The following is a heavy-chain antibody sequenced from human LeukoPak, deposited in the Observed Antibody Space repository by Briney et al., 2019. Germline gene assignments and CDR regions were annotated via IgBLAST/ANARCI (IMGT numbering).Heavy chain of an antibody. CDR2: ISSLSSKI. CDR3: ARDRGYGYLFDY. Sequence: GGSLRLSCAASGFTFSSHNMNWVRQAPGKGLEWVSYISSLSSKIYYADSVKGRFTISRDNAKNTLYLQMNSLRAEDTAVYYCARDRGYGYLFDYWGQGTLVTVSS. CDR1: GFTFSSHN. D-gene: IGHD5-18*01. V-gene: IGHV3-48*01. J-gene: IGHJ4*02.